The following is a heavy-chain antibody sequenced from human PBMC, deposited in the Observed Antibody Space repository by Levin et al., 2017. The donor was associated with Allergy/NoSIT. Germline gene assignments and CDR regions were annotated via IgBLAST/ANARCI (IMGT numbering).Heavy chain of an antibody. Sequence: ASVKVSCKASGYTFTGYYMHWVRQAPGQGLEWMGWINPNSGGTNYAQKFQGRVTMTRDTSISTAYMELSRLRSDDTAVYYCARDRVATIMARGAFDIWGQGTMVTVSS. J-gene: IGHJ3*02. D-gene: IGHD5-12*01. CDR2: INPNSGGT. CDR1: GYTFTGYY. V-gene: IGHV1-2*02. CDR3: ARDRVATIMARGAFDI.